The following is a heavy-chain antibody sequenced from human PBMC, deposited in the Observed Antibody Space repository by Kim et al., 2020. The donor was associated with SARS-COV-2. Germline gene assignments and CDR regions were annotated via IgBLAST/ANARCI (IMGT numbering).Heavy chain of an antibody. CDR2: IIPTPNIA. D-gene: IGHD2-15*01. CDR1: GGTFSGYA. Sequence: SVKVSCKASGGTFSGYAINWVRQAPGQGREWMGRIIPTPNIANYAQKFQGRVTITADRSTGTAYMDISSLTSEDSAVYYCARVSPTYCSSPSCPEGPYYYYDMDVWGKGTTVTVSS. CDR3: ARVSPTYCSSPSCPEGPYYYYDMDV. J-gene: IGHJ6*03. V-gene: IGHV1-69*04.